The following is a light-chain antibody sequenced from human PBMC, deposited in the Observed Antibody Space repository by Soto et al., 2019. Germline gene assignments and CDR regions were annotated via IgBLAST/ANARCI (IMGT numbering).Light chain of an antibody. Sequence: QSVLTQPPSLSGTPGQTVTISCSGSSSNIGSKSVQWYQQLPETAPKLLIYSNNQRPSGVPDRFSGSKSGTSASLAISGLQSEDEAHYYCGAWDDTLNVLVFGGGTKVTVL. CDR1: SSNIGSKS. J-gene: IGLJ2*01. CDR2: SNN. V-gene: IGLV1-44*01. CDR3: GAWDDTLNVLV.